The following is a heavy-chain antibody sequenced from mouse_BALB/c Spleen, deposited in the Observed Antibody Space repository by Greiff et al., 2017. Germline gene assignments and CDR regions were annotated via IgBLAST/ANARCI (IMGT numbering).Heavy chain of an antibody. CDR2: IFPGTGTT. D-gene: IGHD2-14*01. V-gene: IGHV1S132*01. J-gene: IGHJ4*01. Sequence: QVQLQQSGAELVKPGASVKLSCKTSGYTFTSYWIQWVKQRPGQGLGWIGEIFPGTGTTYYNEKFKGKATLTIDTSSSTAYMQLSSLTSEDSAVYFCAVYYRYEGRYAMDYWGQGTSVTVSS. CDR3: AVYYRYEGRYAMDY. CDR1: GYTFTSYW.